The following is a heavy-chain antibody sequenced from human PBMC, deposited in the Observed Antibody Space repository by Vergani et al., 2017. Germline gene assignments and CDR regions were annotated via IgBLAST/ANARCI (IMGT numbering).Heavy chain of an antibody. CDR3: ARGRVGYYYYYYMDV. D-gene: IGHD1-26*01. Sequence: QVQLEESGPGLVKPSETLSLTCTVSGGSISSYYWSWIRQPPGKGLEWIGYIYYSGSTNYNPSLKSRVTISVDTSKNQFSLKLSSVTAADTAVYYCARGRVGYYYYYYMDVWGKGTTVTVSS. J-gene: IGHJ6*03. CDR1: GGSISSYY. V-gene: IGHV4-59*12. CDR2: IYYSGST.